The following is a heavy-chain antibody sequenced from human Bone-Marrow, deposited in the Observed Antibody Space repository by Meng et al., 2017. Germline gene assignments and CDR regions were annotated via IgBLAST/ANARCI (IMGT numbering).Heavy chain of an antibody. CDR2: IIPIFGTA. CDR3: ARVMVGATTYRRYYYYYYGMDV. CDR1: GGTFSSYA. V-gene: IGHV1-69*13. J-gene: IGHJ6*02. Sequence: SVKVSCKASGGTFSSYAISWVRQAPGQGLEWMGGIIPIFGTANCAQKFQGRVTITADESTSTAYMELSSLRSEDTAVYYCARVMVGATTYRRYYYYYYGMDVWGQGTAVTVSS. D-gene: IGHD1-26*01.